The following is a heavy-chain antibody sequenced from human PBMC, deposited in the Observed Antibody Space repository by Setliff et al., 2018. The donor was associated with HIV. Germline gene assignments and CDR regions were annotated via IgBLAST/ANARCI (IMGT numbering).Heavy chain of an antibody. Sequence: LSLTCTVSGGSMNSDSYSWTWLRQPAGKGPELIGHIYVGGSVVYNPSLASRVTVSLAPSKNQFSLDLSSVTAADTAKYYCARARTIGVSAVFFDPWGQGTPVTVSS. J-gene: IGHJ5*02. CDR2: IYVGGSV. CDR3: ARARTIGVSAVFFDP. D-gene: IGHD3-3*01. V-gene: IGHV4-61*09. CDR1: GGSMNSDSYS.